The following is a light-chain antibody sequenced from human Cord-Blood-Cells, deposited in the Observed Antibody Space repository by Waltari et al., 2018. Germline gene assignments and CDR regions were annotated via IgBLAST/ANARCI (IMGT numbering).Light chain of an antibody. V-gene: IGLV2-11*01. CDR1: SSDVGGYNY. CDR3: CSYAGSYNWV. Sequence: QSALTQPRSVSGSPGQSLTIPCTGTSSDVGGYNYVSWYQPHPGKAPKLMIYDVSKRPSGVPDLFSGSKSGDTASLTISGRQAEDEADYYGCSYAGSYNWVFGGGTKLTVL. CDR2: DVS. J-gene: IGLJ3*02.